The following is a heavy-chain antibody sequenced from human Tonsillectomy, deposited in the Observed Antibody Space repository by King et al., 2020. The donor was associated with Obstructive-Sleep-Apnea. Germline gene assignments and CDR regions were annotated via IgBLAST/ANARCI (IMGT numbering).Heavy chain of an antibody. CDR3: YYESSGYWYFDL. Sequence: QLVQSGGGLVQPGGSLRLSCAASGFTLSSYWMSWVRQAPGKGLEWVANIKQDGSEKYYVDSVKGRFTISRDNAKNSLYLQMNSLRAEDTAVYARYYESSGYWYFDLWGRGTLVTVSS. D-gene: IGHD3-22*01. CDR1: GFTLSSYW. V-gene: IGHV3-7*03. J-gene: IGHJ2*01. CDR2: IKQDGSEK.